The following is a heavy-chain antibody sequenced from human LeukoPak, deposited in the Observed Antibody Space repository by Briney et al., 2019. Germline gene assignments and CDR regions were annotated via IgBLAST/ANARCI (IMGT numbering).Heavy chain of an antibody. CDR3: ARDRRGDY. J-gene: IGHJ4*02. CDR2: ISSSDSYT. Sequence: GGSLRLSCAASGFSFSSYRMNWVRQAPGKGLEWVSSISSSDSYTYYADSVKGRFTISRDNAKNSLYLQMNSLRAEDTAVYYCARDRRGDYWGQGTLVTVSS. D-gene: IGHD3-10*01. V-gene: IGHV3-21*01. CDR1: GFSFSSYR.